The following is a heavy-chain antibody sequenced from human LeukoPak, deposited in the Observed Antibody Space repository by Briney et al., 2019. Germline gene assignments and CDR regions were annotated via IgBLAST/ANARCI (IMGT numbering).Heavy chain of an antibody. J-gene: IGHJ3*02. D-gene: IGHD3-9*01. CDR1: GGSISSGGYY. V-gene: IGHV4-31*03. CDR3: AALVLRYFDWWSESQPFDI. CDR2: IYYSGST. Sequence: SETLSLTCTVSGGSISSGGYYWSWIRQHPGKGLEWIGYIYYSGSTYYNPSLKSRVTISVDTSKNQFSLKLSSVTAADTAVYYCAALVLRYFDWWSESQPFDIWGQGTMVTVSS.